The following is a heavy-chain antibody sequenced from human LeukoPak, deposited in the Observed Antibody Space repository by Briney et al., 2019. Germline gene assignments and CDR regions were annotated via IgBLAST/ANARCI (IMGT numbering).Heavy chain of an antibody. J-gene: IGHJ3*01. V-gene: IGHV1-2*02. CDR2: INPNSGGT. CDR1: GYTFTGYY. CDR3: ARARKLADDAFDV. Sequence: ASVKVSCKASGYTFTGYYMHWVRQAPGQGLEWMGWINPNSGGTNYAQSFRGRVTMTRDTSISTVYMEISGLTSDDTAVYFCARARKLADDAFDVWGQGSMVTVSS.